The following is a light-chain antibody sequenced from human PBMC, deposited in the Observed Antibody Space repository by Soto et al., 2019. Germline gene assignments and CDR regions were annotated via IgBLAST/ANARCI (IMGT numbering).Light chain of an antibody. Sequence: QSALTQPASVSGSPGQSITISCTGTSSDVGGYNYVSWYQQQPGKAPKLMIYDVSNRPSGVSNRFSGSKSGNTASLTISGLQDEEESDYYCSSYTSSSTPVFGGGTKLTV. V-gene: IGLV2-14*01. CDR2: DVS. CDR1: SSDVGGYNY. CDR3: SSYTSSSTPV. J-gene: IGLJ3*02.